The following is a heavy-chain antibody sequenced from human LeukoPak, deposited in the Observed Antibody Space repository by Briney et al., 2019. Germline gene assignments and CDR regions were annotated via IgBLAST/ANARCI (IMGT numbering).Heavy chain of an antibody. Sequence: GGSLRLSCVASGFTFSSYSMNWVRQAPGKGLEWVSCITSDSSYMYYADSVKGRFTISRDNAKNSLYLQMNSLRAEDTAVYYCARDRAFGGVTDDFDYWGQGTLVTVSS. CDR1: GFTFSSYS. CDR3: ARDRAFGGVTDDFDY. D-gene: IGHD3-16*01. V-gene: IGHV3-21*01. J-gene: IGHJ4*02. CDR2: ITSDSSYM.